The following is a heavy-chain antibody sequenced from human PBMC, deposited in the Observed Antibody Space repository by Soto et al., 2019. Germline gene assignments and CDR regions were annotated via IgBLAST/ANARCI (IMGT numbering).Heavy chain of an antibody. CDR1: GFIFTNSA. J-gene: IGHJ6*03. D-gene: IGHD2-15*01. CDR2: IVVGSGNT. CDR3: AARGGRDYYMDV. V-gene: IGHV1-58*01. Sequence: GASVKVSCKASGFIFTNSALQWVRQARGQRLEWIGWIVVGSGNTNYAQKFQERVTITRDKSTSTAYMELNSLRSDDTAVYYCAARGGRDYYMDVWGKGTTVTVSS.